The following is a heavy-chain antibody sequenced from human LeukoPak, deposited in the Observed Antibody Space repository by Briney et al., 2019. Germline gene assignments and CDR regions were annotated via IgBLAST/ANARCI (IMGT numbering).Heavy chain of an antibody. D-gene: IGHD2-2*01. V-gene: IGHV3-33*01. Sequence: GRSLRLSCAASGFTFSSYGMHWVRQAPGKGLEWVAVIWYDGSNKYYADSVKGRFTISRDNSKNTLYLRMNSLRAEDTAVYYCARDRCSSTSCYGEIYYYYGMDVWGQGTTVTVSS. J-gene: IGHJ6*02. CDR1: GFTFSSYG. CDR3: ARDRCSSTSCYGEIYYYYGMDV. CDR2: IWYDGSNK.